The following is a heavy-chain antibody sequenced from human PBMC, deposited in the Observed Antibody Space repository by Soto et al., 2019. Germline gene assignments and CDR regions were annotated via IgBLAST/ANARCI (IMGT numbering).Heavy chain of an antibody. CDR1: GFSFSNYA. J-gene: IGHJ5*02. V-gene: IGHV3-64D*08. CDR3: VKNRGRSSSSSLDGWFGP. CDR2: ISSSGIST. D-gene: IGHD6-6*01. Sequence: PGGSLRLSCSASGFSFSNYAMHWVRQAPGKGLEYVSAISSSGISTYYADSVKGRFTISRANSKNTLYLQMSSLRGEDTAVYYCVKNRGRSSSSSLDGWFGPWGQGTLVTVSS.